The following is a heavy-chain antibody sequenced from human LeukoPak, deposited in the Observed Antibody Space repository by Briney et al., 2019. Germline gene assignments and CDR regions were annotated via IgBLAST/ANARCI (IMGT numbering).Heavy chain of an antibody. D-gene: IGHD3-22*01. J-gene: IGHJ5*01. CDR2: IAYNGRT. CDR1: GGSINSGVYF. V-gene: IGHV4-39*07. CDR3: ARQADYYHSGGFYSRGSSWFDS. Sequence: SETLSLTCTVSGGSINSGVYFWGWIRQPPGKGLEWIGTIAYNGRTYYNSSLKSRVTISLDTSNSQFSLKLSSVTAADTAVYYCARQADYYHSGGFYSRGSSWFDSWGQGTLVTVSS.